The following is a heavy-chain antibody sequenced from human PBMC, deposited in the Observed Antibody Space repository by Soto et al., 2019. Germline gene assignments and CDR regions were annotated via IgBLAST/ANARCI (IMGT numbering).Heavy chain of an antibody. CDR3: ARVVVAASYHFDY. J-gene: IGHJ4*02. V-gene: IGHV4-31*11. D-gene: IGHD2-15*01. CDR2: ISYRGIT. CDR1: GGSFSDYY. Sequence: PSETLSLTCAVYGGSFSDYYWSWLRQHPGKGLEWIGYISYRGITGYNPSLKSRVTISVDTSKNQFSLRLISMTAADTAVYYCARVVVAASYHFDYWGQGSLVTVS.